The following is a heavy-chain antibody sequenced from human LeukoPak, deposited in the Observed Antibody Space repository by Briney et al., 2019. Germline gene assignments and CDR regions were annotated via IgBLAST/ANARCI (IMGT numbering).Heavy chain of an antibody. Sequence: ASVKVSCKASGYTFDENHIHWVRQAPRQGLEWMGWITAGNGNTNYAQKVQGRVTMTTDTSTSTAYMELRSLRSDDTAVYFCARDSARGYSYGYNAFDIWGQGTMVTVSS. CDR1: GYTFDENH. D-gene: IGHD5-18*01. V-gene: IGHV1-18*04. CDR2: ITAGNGNT. J-gene: IGHJ3*02. CDR3: ARDSARGYSYGYNAFDI.